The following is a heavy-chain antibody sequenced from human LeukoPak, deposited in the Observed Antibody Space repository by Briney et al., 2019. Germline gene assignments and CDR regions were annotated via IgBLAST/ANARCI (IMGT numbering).Heavy chain of an antibody. J-gene: IGHJ4*02. CDR3: ARGRQHDY. V-gene: IGHV4-38-2*02. Sequence: PSETLSLTCTVSGYSISSGYYWGWIRQPPGKGLEWIGSIYHSGSTYYNPSLKSRVTISVDTSKNQFSLKLSSVTAADTAVYYCARGRQHDYWGQGTLVTASS. CDR2: IYHSGST. CDR1: GYSISSGYY. D-gene: IGHD2-2*01.